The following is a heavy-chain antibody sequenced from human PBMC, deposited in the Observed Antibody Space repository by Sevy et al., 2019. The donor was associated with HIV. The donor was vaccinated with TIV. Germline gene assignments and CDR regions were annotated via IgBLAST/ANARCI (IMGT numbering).Heavy chain of an antibody. CDR2: ISSSSSYI. V-gene: IGHV3-21*01. J-gene: IGHJ3*02. CDR3: ARVRGPLVGATSRDAFDI. Sequence: KHGGSLRLSCAASGFTFSNYSMNWVRQAPGKGLEWVSSISSSSSYIYYADSVKGRFTISRDNAKNSLYLQMNSLRTEDTAVYYCARVRGPLVGATSRDAFDIWGQGTMVTVSS. CDR1: GFTFSNYS. D-gene: IGHD1-26*01.